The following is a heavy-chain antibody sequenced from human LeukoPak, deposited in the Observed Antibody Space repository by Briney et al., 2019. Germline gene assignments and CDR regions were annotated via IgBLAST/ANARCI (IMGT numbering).Heavy chain of an antibody. J-gene: IGHJ4*02. CDR1: GGSISSYY. V-gene: IGHV4-59*05. CDR3: ARQVRGLRFLERLLYYDY. Sequence: ASETLSLTCTVSGGSISSYYWSWIRQPPGKGLEWIGSIYYSGSTYYNPSLKSRVTISVDTSKNQFSLKLSSVTAADTAVYYCARQVRGLRFLERLLYYDYWGQGTLVTVSS. D-gene: IGHD3-3*01. CDR2: IYYSGST.